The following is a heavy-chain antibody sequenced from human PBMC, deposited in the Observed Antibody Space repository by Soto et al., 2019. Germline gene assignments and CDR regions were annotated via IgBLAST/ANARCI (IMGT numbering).Heavy chain of an antibody. CDR1: GFTFSDYY. J-gene: IGHJ6*03. D-gene: IGHD2-15*01. CDR3: AREDCGSCYKGGDYYYYYMDV. CDR2: ISSSGSTI. V-gene: IGHV3-11*01. Sequence: GGSLRLSCAASGFTFSDYYMSWIRQAPGKGLEWVSYISSSGSTIYYADSVKGRFTISRDNAKNSLYLQMNSLRAEDTAVYYCAREDCGSCYKGGDYYYYYMDVWGKGTTVTVSS.